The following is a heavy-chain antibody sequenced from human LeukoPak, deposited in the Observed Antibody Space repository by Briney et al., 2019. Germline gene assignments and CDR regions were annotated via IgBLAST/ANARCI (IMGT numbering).Heavy chain of an antibody. J-gene: IGHJ4*02. CDR1: GGSFSGYY. CDR3: VGSSGYYYNY. CDR2: INHSGST. Sequence: PSETLSLTCAVYGGSFSGYYWSWIRQPPGKGLEWIGEINHSGSTNYNPSLKSRVTILVDTSKNQFSPKLSSVTAADTAVYYCVGSSGYYYNYWGQGTLVTVSS. D-gene: IGHD3-22*01. V-gene: IGHV4-34*01.